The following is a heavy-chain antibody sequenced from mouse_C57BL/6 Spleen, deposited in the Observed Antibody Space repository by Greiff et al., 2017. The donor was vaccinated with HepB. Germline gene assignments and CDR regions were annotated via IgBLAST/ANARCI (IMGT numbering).Heavy chain of an antibody. V-gene: IGHV1-69*01. D-gene: IGHD1-1*02. CDR2: IDPSDSYT. Sequence: QVRLQQPGAELVMPGASVKLSCKASGYTFTSYWMHWVKQRPGQGLEWIGEIDPSDSYTNYNQKFKGKSTLTVDKSSSTAYMQLSSLTSEDSAVYYCARGGGNCFDYWGQGTTLTVSS. CDR1: GYTFTSYW. CDR3: ARGGGNCFDY. J-gene: IGHJ2*01.